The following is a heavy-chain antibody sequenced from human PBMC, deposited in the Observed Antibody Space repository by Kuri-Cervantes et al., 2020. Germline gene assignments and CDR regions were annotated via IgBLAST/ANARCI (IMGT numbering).Heavy chain of an antibody. CDR3: ARGYCSSTSCYNWFDP. CDR2: ISGYNGNT. V-gene: IGHV1-18*01. CDR1: GYTFTNFG. Sequence: ASVKVSCKASGYTFTNFGISWVRQAPGQGLEWMGWISGYNGNTNYAQKFQGRVTVTTDTSTSTVYMELRSLRSDDTAVYYCARGYCSSTSCYNWFDPWGQGTLVTVSS. D-gene: IGHD2-2*01. J-gene: IGHJ5*02.